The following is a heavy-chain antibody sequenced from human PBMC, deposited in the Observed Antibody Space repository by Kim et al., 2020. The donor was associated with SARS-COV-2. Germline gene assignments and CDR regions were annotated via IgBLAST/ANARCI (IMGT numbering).Heavy chain of an antibody. D-gene: IGHD1-1*01. V-gene: IGHV3-74*01. CDR2: INSDGSST. Sequence: GGSLRLSCAASGFTFSSYWMHWVRQAPGKGLVWVSRINSDGSSTSYADSVKGRFTISRDNAKNTLYLQMNSLRAEDTAVYYCACPTKDDAFDIWGQGTMVTVSS. CDR1: GFTFSSYW. CDR3: ACPTKDDAFDI. J-gene: IGHJ3*02.